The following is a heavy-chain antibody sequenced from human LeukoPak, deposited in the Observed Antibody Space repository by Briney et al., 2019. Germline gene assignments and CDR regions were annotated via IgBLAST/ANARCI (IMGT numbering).Heavy chain of an antibody. V-gene: IGHV1-18*01. CDR2: ISAYDGNT. J-gene: IGHJ2*01. CDR3: ARDLDDILTGYYVHWYFDL. D-gene: IGHD3-9*01. CDR1: GYTFTSYG. Sequence: GASVTVSCKASGYTFTSYGISRVRQAPGQGLEWMGWISAYDGNTNYAQKLQGRVTMTTDTSTSTAYMELRSLRSDDTAVYYCARDLDDILTGYYVHWYFDLWGRGTLVTVSS.